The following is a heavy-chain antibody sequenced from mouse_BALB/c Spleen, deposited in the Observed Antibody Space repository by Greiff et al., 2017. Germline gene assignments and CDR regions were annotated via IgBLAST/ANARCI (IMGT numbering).Heavy chain of an antibody. CDR3: ARWGNYDYYAMDY. D-gene: IGHD2-1*01. CDR2: ISYDGSN. CDR1: GYSITSGYY. J-gene: IGHJ4*01. Sequence: DVKLQESGPGLVKPSQSLSLTCSVTGYSITSGYYWNWIRQFPGNKLEWMGYISYDGSNNYNPSLKNRISITRDTSKNQFFLKLNSVTTEDTATYYCARWGNYDYYAMDYWGQGTSVTVSS. V-gene: IGHV3-6*02.